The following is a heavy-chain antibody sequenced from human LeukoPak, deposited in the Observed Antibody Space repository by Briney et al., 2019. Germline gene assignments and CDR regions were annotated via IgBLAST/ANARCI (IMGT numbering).Heavy chain of an antibody. CDR2: ISGSGGST. Sequence: GGSLRLSCAASGFTFSSYAMSWVRQAPGKGLEWVSAISGSGGSTYYADSVKGRFTISRDNSKNTLYLQMNSLRAEDTAVYYCAKDLGSSWYAGGDYWGQGTLVTVSS. CDR3: AKDLGSSWYAGGDY. V-gene: IGHV3-23*01. J-gene: IGHJ4*02. CDR1: GFTFSSYA. D-gene: IGHD6-13*01.